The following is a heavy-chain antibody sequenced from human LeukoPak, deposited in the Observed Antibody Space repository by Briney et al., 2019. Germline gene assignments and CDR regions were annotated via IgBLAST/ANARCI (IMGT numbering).Heavy chain of an antibody. D-gene: IGHD2-2*01. CDR2: IYYSGST. CDR3: ARLFRCSSTSCYSRYYYYMDV. CDR1: GGSISSSSYY. V-gene: IGHV4-39*01. Sequence: SETLSLTCTVSGGSISSSSYYWGWIRQPPGKGLEWIGSIYYSGSTYYNPSLKSRVTISVDTSKNQFSLKLSSVTAADTAVYYCARLFRCSSTSCYSRYYYYMDVWGKGTTVTVSS. J-gene: IGHJ6*03.